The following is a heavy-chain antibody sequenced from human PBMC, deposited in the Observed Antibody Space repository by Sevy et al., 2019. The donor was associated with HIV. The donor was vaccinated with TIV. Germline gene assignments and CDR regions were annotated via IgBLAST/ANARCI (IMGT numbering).Heavy chain of an antibody. D-gene: IGHD1-20*01. J-gene: IGHJ6*02. Sequence: ASVKVSCKLSGSILTELSMHWVRQAPGKGLEWMGGFDPEHGETIYAHNFQGRVTMTEDTSTDTAYMELSSLRSEDTAVYYCATCGSQPLLPRGVYNFYAMDVWGQGTTATVSS. CDR2: FDPEHGET. CDR1: GSILTELS. CDR3: ATCGSQPLLPRGVYNFYAMDV. V-gene: IGHV1-24*01.